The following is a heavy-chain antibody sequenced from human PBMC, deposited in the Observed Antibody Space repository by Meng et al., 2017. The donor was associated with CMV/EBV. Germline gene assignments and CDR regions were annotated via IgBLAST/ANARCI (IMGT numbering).Heavy chain of an antibody. CDR3: ARGVVTMIVVYDP. Sequence: QPQRQAPGPGLVKPSEPLSLTCTVSGGSISSSSYYWGWIRQPPGKGLEWIGSIYYSGSTYYNPSLKSRVTISVDTSKNQFSLKLSSVTAADTAVYYCARGVVTMIVVYDPWGQGTLVTVSS. CDR1: GGSISSSSYY. D-gene: IGHD3-22*01. CDR2: IYYSGST. J-gene: IGHJ5*02. V-gene: IGHV4-39*07.